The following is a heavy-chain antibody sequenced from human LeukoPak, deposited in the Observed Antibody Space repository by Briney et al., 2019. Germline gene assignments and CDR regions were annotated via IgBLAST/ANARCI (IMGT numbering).Heavy chain of an antibody. Sequence: ASVKVSCKASGGTFSSYAISWLRQAPGQGLEWMGRIIPILGIANYAQKFQGRVTINADKSTSKAYMELSSLRSEDTAVYYCARQIIAAAGYWGQGTLVKVSS. CDR2: IIPILGIA. D-gene: IGHD6-13*01. J-gene: IGHJ4*02. CDR3: ARQIIAAAGY. V-gene: IGHV1-69*04. CDR1: GGTFSSYA.